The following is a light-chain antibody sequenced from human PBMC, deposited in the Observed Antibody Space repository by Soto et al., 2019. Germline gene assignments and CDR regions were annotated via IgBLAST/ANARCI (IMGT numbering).Light chain of an antibody. CDR3: QQSYSYPLS. V-gene: IGKV1-39*01. Sequence: DIQMTQSPSTLSAPVGDRVTITCRASQTISSDLNWYQQKPGKAPKLLIYAASTLQSGVPSRFSGSGSGTEFALTIRSLQPEDCAICDCQQSYSYPLSFGGGTKVEI. J-gene: IGKJ4*01. CDR2: AAS. CDR1: QTISSD.